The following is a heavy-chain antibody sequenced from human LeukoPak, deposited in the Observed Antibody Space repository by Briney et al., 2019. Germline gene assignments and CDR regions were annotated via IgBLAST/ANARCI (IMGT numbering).Heavy chain of an antibody. J-gene: IGHJ4*02. CDR3: ARGARKGDDYGGFDY. D-gene: IGHD4-23*01. V-gene: IGHV3-66*01. CDR1: DFSVGSNY. Sequence: PGGSLRLSCAASDFSVGSNYMTWVRQAPGKGLEWVSLIYSVGTTFYADSVKGRFTISRDTSKNTLYLQMNSLRAEDTAVYYCARGARKGDDYGGFDYWGQGTLVTVSS. CDR2: IYSVGTT.